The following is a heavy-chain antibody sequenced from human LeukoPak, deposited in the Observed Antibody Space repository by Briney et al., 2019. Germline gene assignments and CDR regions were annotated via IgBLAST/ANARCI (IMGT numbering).Heavy chain of an antibody. CDR3: ARGFSMVTPTAFDI. J-gene: IGHJ3*02. V-gene: IGHV5-51*06. Sequence: GESLKISCAGSGYRFTTYWIGWVRQMPGKGPEWMGIIYPDDSDTRYSPSFQGQVTISADKSIGTAYLQWSSLKASDTAMYYCARGFSMVTPTAFDIWGQGTLVIVSS. CDR1: GYRFTTYW. CDR2: IYPDDSDT. D-gene: IGHD4-23*01.